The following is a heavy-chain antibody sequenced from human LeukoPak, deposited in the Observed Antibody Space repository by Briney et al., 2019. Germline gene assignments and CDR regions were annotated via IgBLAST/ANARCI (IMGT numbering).Heavy chain of an antibody. CDR3: AKGGSGYFLDL. CDR1: GFIVNNYG. CDR2: ISNDGGGT. Sequence: PGGSLRLSCSASGFIVNNYGLVWVRQGPGKGLEWVSAISNDGGGTTYADFVQGRFTISRENSKNTLFLHMNSLRAEDTALYYCAKGGSGYFLDLWGQGTLVTVSS. D-gene: IGHD5-12*01. J-gene: IGHJ5*02. V-gene: IGHV3-23*01.